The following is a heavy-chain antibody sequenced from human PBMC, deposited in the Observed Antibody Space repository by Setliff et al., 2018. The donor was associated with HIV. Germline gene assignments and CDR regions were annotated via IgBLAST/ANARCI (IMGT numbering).Heavy chain of an antibody. Sequence: SETLSLTCTVSGYSISSGYYWGWIRQPPGKGLEWIGSIYHSGSTYYNPSLKSRVTISVDTSKNQFSLKLSSVTAADTAVYYCARSLSGDYYYGMDVWGQGTTVTVSS. CDR3: ARSLSGDYYYGMDV. V-gene: IGHV4-38-2*02. J-gene: IGHJ6*02. CDR2: IYHSGST. CDR1: GYSISSGYY. D-gene: IGHD3-10*01.